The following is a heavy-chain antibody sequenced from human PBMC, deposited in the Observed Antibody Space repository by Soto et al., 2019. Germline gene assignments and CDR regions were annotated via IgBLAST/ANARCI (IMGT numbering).Heavy chain of an antibody. D-gene: IGHD6-6*01. J-gene: IGHJ4*02. CDR3: AGSYSSSSYFDY. Sequence: PGESLRICCKGSRYSFTIYGTVLVRQMTGKGLEWMGMIYPGDSDTRYSPSFQGQVTISADKSITTAYLQWSSLSASDTAMYYCAGSYSSSSYFDYWGQGALVTCSS. CDR2: IYPGDSDT. CDR1: RYSFTIYG. V-gene: IGHV5-51*03.